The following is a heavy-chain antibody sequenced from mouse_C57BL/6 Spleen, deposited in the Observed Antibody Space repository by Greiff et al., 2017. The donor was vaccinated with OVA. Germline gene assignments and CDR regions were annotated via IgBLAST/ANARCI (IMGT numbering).Heavy chain of an antibody. V-gene: IGHV1-76*01. CDR1: GYTFTDYY. CDR3: ARGGYYDYGYFDY. J-gene: IGHJ2*01. Sequence: QVQLQQSGAELVRPGASVKLSCKASGYTFTDYYINWVKQRPGQGLEWIARIYPGSGNTYYNEKFKGKATLTAEKSSSTAYMQLSSLTSEDSAVYFCARGGYYDYGYFDYWGQGTTLTVSS. CDR2: IYPGSGNT. D-gene: IGHD2-4*01.